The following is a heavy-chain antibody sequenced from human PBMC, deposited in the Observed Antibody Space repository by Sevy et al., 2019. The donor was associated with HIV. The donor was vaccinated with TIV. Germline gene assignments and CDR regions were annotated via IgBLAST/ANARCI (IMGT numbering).Heavy chain of an antibody. CDR2: VYYSGRT. D-gene: IGHD3-22*01. Sequence: SKTLSLTCTVSGGSISSFYWSWIRQPPGKGLEWIGYVYYSGRTYYNPSLKSRVTISLDTSKNQFSLKLSSVTAADTAMYYCARRDDSTGYYRTEAFDIWGQGTMVTVSS. CDR3: ARRDDSTGYYRTEAFDI. CDR1: GGSISSFY. V-gene: IGHV4-59*12. J-gene: IGHJ3*02.